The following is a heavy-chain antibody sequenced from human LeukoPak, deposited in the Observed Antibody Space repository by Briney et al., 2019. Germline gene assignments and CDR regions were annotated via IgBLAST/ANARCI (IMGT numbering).Heavy chain of an antibody. CDR3: ARVGTTGATADN. Sequence: VASVTVSCKASGYIFTTYYMHWLRQAPGQGPEWMGIINPRGGSTDYAQKFQGRVTMTSDTSTSTVYMELKSLRSEDTAVYFCARVGTTGATADNWGQGTLVTVSS. CDR2: INPRGGST. V-gene: IGHV1-46*01. D-gene: IGHD4-11*01. CDR1: GYIFTTYY. J-gene: IGHJ4*02.